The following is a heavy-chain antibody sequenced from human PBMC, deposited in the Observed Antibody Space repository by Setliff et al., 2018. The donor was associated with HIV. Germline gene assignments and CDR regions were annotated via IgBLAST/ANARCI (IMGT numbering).Heavy chain of an antibody. CDR3: ARGGAVSADFDS. V-gene: IGHV4-38-2*01. CDR1: GYSISSGYY. J-gene: IGHJ5*01. CDR2: IYHSGST. D-gene: IGHD3-16*01. Sequence: PSETLSLTCGVSGYSISSGYYWGWIRQPPGKGLAWIGSIYHSGSTYDSPSLNSRVTISVDTSKNQFSLELSSVTAADTAVYFCARGGAVSADFDSWGQGTLVTVSS.